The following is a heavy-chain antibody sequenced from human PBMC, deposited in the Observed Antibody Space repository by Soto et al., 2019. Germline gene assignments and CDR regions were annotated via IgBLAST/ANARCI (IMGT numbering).Heavy chain of an antibody. V-gene: IGHV3-9*01. J-gene: IGHJ5*02. Sequence: EVQLVESGGGLVQPGRSLRLSCAASGFSFDGYAMNWVRQPPGKGLEWVSGISWNSGNIDYADSVKGRFTISRDNAKNSLSLKLHSLRAEDTALYYWGKASTYSSSPGWFDPWGQGTMVTVSS. CDR3: GKASTYSSSPGWFDP. D-gene: IGHD6-6*01. CDR2: ISWNSGNI. CDR1: GFSFDGYA.